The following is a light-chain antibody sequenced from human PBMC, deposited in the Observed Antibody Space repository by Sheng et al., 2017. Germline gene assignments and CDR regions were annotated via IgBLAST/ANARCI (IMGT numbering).Light chain of an antibody. CDR3: SSYAGSSTSVL. J-gene: IGLJ2*01. V-gene: IGLV2-23*02. CDR2: EVN. Sequence: QSALTQPASVSGSPGQSITISCIGTSTDVGSHNLVSWYQQHPSKAPKVMIYEVNKRPLGVSNRFSGSKSGNTASLTISGLQAEDEADYYCSSYAGSSTSVLFGGGTKLTVL. CDR1: STDVGSHNL.